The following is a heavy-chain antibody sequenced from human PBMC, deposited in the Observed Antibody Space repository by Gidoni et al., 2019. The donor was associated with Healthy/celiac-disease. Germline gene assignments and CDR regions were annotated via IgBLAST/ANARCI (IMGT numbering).Heavy chain of an antibody. CDR1: GFTFSSYA. Sequence: EVQLLGSGGGLVQPGGSLRLYCAAPGFTFSSYAMSWVRQAPGKGLGWVSAMSGSGGSTYYADSVKGRFTISRDNSKNTLYLQMNSLRAEDTAVYYCALVTTPFYFDYWGQGTLVTVSS. J-gene: IGHJ4*02. D-gene: IGHD4-17*01. CDR2: MSGSGGST. V-gene: IGHV3-23*01. CDR3: ALVTTPFYFDY.